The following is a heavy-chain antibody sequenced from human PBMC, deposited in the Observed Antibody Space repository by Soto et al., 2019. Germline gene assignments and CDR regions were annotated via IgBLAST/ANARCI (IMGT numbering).Heavy chain of an antibody. CDR1: GGSVSSGSYY. J-gene: IGHJ4*02. Sequence: SETLSLTCTVSGGSVSSGSYYWSWIRQPPGKGLEWIGYIYYSGSTYYNTSLKSRVTISVDTSKNQFSLKLSSVTAADTAVYYCAIGHAGDARDQHWDFDYWGQGTPVTVSS. CDR2: IYYSGST. CDR3: AIGHAGDARDQHWDFDY. D-gene: IGHD2-2*01. V-gene: IGHV4-61*01.